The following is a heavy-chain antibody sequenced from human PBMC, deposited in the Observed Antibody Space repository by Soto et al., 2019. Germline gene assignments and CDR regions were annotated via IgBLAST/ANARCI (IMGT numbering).Heavy chain of an antibody. CDR1: GFTFSNYG. CDR3: ARDPEGINDFDY. D-gene: IGHD2-21*01. J-gene: IGHJ4*02. CDR2: INAPGETK. Sequence: ESGGGLVQSGGSLRLSCAASGFTFSNYGMNWARQAPGRGLEWATHINAPGETKSYSDSVKGRFTVSRDDAKNSLYLQMSSLRADDTAIYYCARDPEGINDFDYWGQGTLVTVSS. V-gene: IGHV3-48*04.